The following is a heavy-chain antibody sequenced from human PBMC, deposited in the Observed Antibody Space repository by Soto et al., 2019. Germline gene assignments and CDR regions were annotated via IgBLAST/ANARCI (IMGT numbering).Heavy chain of an antibody. V-gene: IGHV1-58*01. CDR3: ARIDYGGKSRTDAFDI. J-gene: IGHJ3*02. CDR2: IDVGSGNA. CDR1: GFTFSTSA. D-gene: IGHD4-17*01. Sequence: SVKVSCKTSGFTFSTSAVHWVRQARGHRLQWIGWIDVGSGNANYAQMLQERVTISRDMSISTAYMELSRLRPDDTAVYYCARIDYGGKSRTDAFDIWGQGTMVTVSS.